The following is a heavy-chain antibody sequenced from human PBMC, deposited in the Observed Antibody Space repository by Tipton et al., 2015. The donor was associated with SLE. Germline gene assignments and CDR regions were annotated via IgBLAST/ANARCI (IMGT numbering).Heavy chain of an antibody. CDR2: ISHDGSNK. CDR1: GFTFSSYA. J-gene: IGHJ3*02. D-gene: IGHD5-24*01. CDR3: VRVDMTAFLSDAFDI. Sequence: SLRLSCAASGFTFSSYAMHWVRQAPGKGLEWVAVISHDGSNKYYADSVKGRFTISRDNSKNTLYLQMNSLRAEDTAVYYCVRVDMTAFLSDAFDIWGQGTMVTVSS. V-gene: IGHV3-30-3*01.